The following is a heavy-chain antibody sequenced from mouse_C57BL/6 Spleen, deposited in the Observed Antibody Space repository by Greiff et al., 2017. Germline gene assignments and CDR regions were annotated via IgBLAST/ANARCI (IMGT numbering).Heavy chain of an antibody. Sequence: DVQLQESGPGLVKPSQSLSLTCSVTGYSITSGYYWNWIRQFPGNKLEWMGYISYDGSNNYNPSLKNRISITRDTSKNQFFLKLNSVTTEDTATYYCARDGDFWYFDVWGTGTTVTVSS. CDR2: ISYDGSN. CDR1: GYSITSGYY. CDR3: ARDGDFWYFDV. D-gene: IGHD2-13*01. V-gene: IGHV3-6*01. J-gene: IGHJ1*03.